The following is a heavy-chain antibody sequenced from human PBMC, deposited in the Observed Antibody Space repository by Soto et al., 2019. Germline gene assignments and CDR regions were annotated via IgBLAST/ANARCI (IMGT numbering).Heavy chain of an antibody. CDR2: ISSSSSTI. V-gene: IGHV3-48*01. D-gene: IGHD3-3*01. CDR1: GFTFSSYS. Sequence: EVQLVESGGGLVQPGGSLRLSCAASGFTFSSYSMNWVRQAPGKGLEWVSYISSSSSTIYYADSVKGRFTISRDNAKNSLYLQMNSLRAEDTAVYYCARGSGTIFGVVSLWFDYWGQGTLVTVSS. J-gene: IGHJ5*01. CDR3: ARGSGTIFGVVSLWFDY.